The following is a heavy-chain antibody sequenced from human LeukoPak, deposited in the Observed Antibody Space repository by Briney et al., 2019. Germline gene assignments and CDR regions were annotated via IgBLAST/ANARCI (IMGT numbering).Heavy chain of an antibody. J-gene: IGHJ4*02. Sequence: SVKVSCKASGGTFSSYAISWVRQAPGQGLEWMGGIIPICGTANYAQKFQGRVTITADESTSTAYMELSSLRSEDTAVYYCARGKEAAIPFDYWGQGTLVTVSS. CDR2: IIPICGTA. CDR3: ARGKEAAIPFDY. CDR1: GGTFSSYA. D-gene: IGHD2-2*02. V-gene: IGHV1-69*01.